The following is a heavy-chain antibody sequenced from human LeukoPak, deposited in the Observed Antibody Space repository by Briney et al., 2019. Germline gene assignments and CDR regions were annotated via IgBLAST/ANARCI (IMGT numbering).Heavy chain of an antibody. J-gene: IGHJ4*02. Sequence: GGSLRLSCAASGFTFSSYSMHWVRQAPGKGLEWVAVISYDGSNKYYADSVKGRFTISRDNSKNTLSLQMNSLRAEDTAMYYCARSKGIAVAGTPPDYWGQGTLVTVSS. V-gene: IGHV3-30*04. CDR3: ARSKGIAVAGTPPDY. CDR2: ISYDGSNK. CDR1: GFTFSSYS. D-gene: IGHD6-19*01.